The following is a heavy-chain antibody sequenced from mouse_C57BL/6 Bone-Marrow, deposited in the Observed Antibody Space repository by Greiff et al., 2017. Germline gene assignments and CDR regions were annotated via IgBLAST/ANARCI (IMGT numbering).Heavy chain of an antibody. V-gene: IGHV1-4*01. CDR1: GYTFTSYT. J-gene: IGHJ3*01. CDR3: ARSGPFAY. Sequence: VQLQQSGAELARPGASVKMSCKASGYTFTSYTMHWVKQRSGQGLEWIGYINPSSGYTKYNQKFKDKATLTADKSSSTAYMQLSSLTSEDSAVYYCARSGPFAYWGQGTLVTVSA. D-gene: IGHD4-1*01. CDR2: INPSSGYT.